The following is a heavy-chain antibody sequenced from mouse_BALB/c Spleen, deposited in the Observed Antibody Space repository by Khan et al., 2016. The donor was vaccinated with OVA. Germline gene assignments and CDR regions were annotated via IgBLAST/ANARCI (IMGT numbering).Heavy chain of an antibody. CDR3: ARPSYVPRDFEV. D-gene: IGHD6-1*01. CDR2: IAPANGNT. J-gene: IGHJ1*01. CDR1: GFNIKDTY. V-gene: IGHV14-3*02. Sequence: IQLVQSGAELVKPGASVKLSCTASGFNIKDTYLHWVKQRPEQGLEWIGRIAPANGNTQYDPKFQGKATITSDTSSNTSYLQLNSLTSEDTAVDYCARPSYVPRDFEVWGAGTTVTVSS.